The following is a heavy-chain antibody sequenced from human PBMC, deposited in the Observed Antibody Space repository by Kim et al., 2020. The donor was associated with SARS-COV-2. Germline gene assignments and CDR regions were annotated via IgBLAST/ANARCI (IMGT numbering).Heavy chain of an antibody. CDR3: ARAHYYYHMDV. J-gene: IGHJ6*03. CDR2: MYSGGTT. CDR1: GFSVSSNF. Sequence: GGSLRLSCAASGFSVSSNFMSWVRQAPGKGLELVSVMYSGGTTLYADSVKGRFTISIHNSKNTLYLQMNSLRTEDTAVYYCARAHYYYHMDVWGKGTTVTVSS. V-gene: IGHV3-53*04.